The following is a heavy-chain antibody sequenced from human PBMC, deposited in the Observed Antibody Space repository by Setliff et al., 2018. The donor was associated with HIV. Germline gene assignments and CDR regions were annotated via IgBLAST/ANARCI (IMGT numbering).Heavy chain of an antibody. CDR2: ITSSSSYI. CDR3: ARDEATGGVDY. V-gene: IGHV3-21*01. J-gene: IGHJ4*02. D-gene: IGHD3-16*01. CDR1: GFTFSSYS. Sequence: PGGSLRLSCVVSGFTFSSYSMNWVRQAPGKGLEWVSSITSSSSYIYYADSVKGRFTISRDNAKNSVYLQMNSLRAEDTAVYYCARDEATGGVDYWGQGTLVTVSS.